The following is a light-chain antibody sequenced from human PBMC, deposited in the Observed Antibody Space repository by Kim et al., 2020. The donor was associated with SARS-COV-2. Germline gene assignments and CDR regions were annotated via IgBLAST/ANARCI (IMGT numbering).Light chain of an antibody. Sequence: LGQTVRITCQGDILRSYYASWYQQKQGQAPVLVIYGKNNRPSGIPDRFSGSSSGNTASLTITGAQAEDEADYYCNSRDSSGNHPDVFGTGTKVTVL. J-gene: IGLJ1*01. CDR1: ILRSYY. V-gene: IGLV3-19*01. CDR2: GKN. CDR3: NSRDSSGNHPDV.